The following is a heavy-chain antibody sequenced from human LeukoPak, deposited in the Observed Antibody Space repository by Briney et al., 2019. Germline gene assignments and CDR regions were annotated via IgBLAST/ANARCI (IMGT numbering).Heavy chain of an antibody. J-gene: IGHJ6*03. D-gene: IGHD6-13*01. CDR1: GFTFSSYS. CDR3: AKEIAAAGIYYYYMDV. V-gene: IGHV3-21*01. Sequence: PGGSLRLSCTASGFTFSSYSLNWVRQAPGKGLEWVSSVSTGSNYIYYADSVKGRFTISRDNDKNSLYLQMNSLRAEDTAVYYCAKEIAAAGIYYYYMDVWGKGTTVTVSS. CDR2: VSTGSNYI.